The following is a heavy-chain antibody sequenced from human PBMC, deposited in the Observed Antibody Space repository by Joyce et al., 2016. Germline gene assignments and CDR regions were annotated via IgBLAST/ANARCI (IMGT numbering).Heavy chain of an antibody. CDR2: ISTTGTTI. J-gene: IGHJ4*02. Sequence: EVQLVEAGGGLVKPGGSLRLSCAASGFTFSDYSMNWVRQAPGKGLEWVSSISTTGTTINYVDSVKGRFTISKDNAKNSLYLQMSSLRGEDTAVYYCARTSVISPLDYWGQGTLVTVSS. CDR1: GFTFSDYS. CDR3: ARTSVISPLDY. D-gene: IGHD3-10*01. V-gene: IGHV3-48*04.